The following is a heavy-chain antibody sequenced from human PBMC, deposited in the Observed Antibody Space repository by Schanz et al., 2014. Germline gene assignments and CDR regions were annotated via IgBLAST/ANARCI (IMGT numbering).Heavy chain of an antibody. CDR3: AGGPRGGYLEY. J-gene: IGHJ4*02. V-gene: IGHV3-74*01. Sequence: EVQLVESGGGLVQPGGSLRLSCAASGFTFNDYWMHWVRQAPGKGLVWVSRINSDGRSTNYADSVKGRFSISRDNARNTLHLQIDSLRDDDTAGYYCAGGPRGGYLEYWGQGTLVIVSS. CDR1: GFTFNDYW. D-gene: IGHD3-16*01. CDR2: INSDGRST.